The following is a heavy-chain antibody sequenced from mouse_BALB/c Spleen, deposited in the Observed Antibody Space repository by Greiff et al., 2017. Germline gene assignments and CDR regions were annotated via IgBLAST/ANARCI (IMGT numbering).Heavy chain of an antibody. D-gene: IGHD2-1*01. CDR2: INPYNDGT. Sequence: EVQLQQSGPELVKPGASVKMSCKASGYTFTSYVMHWVKQKPGQGLEWIGYINPYNDGTKYNEKFKGKATLTSDKSSSTAYMELSSLTSEDSAVYYCARPGNYVPFAYWGQGTLVTVSA. CDR3: ARPGNYVPFAY. CDR1: GYTFTSYV. V-gene: IGHV1-14*01. J-gene: IGHJ3*01.